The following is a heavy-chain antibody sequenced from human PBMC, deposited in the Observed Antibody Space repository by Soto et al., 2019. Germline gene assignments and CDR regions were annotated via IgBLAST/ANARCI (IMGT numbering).Heavy chain of an antibody. J-gene: IGHJ4*02. CDR3: ARGGDYGLTFDY. CDR1: GGSVSSGSYY. CDR2: IYYSGST. D-gene: IGHD4-17*01. V-gene: IGHV4-61*01. Sequence: PSETLSLTCTVSGGSVSSGSYYWSWIRQPPGKGLEWIGYIYYSGSTNYNTSLKSRVTISVDTSKNQFSLKLSSVTASDTAVYYCARGGDYGLTFDYWGQGTLVTVSS.